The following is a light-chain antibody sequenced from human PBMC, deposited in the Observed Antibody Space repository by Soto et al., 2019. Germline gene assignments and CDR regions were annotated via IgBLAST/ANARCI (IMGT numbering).Light chain of an antibody. V-gene: IGKV1-39*01. Sequence: DIQMTQSPSSLSASVGDRVTITCRASQRISSYLNWYQQKPGKAPKLLIYSASSLQSVVPSRFSGSGSGTDFTLTISSLQPEDFATYYCQQSYSTPITFGQGTRLEI. J-gene: IGKJ5*01. CDR1: QRISSY. CDR3: QQSYSTPIT. CDR2: SAS.